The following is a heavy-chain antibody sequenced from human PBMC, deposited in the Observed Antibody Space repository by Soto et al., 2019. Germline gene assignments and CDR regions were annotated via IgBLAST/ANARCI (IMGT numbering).Heavy chain of an antibody. D-gene: IGHD6-13*01. CDR3: ARGFRIAAAGMYYYGMDV. Sequence: ASVKVSCKASGYTFTSYGISWVRQAPGQGLEWMGWISAYNGNTNYAQKLQGRVTITTDESTSTAYMELSSLRSEDTAVYYCARGFRIAAAGMYYYGMDVWGQGTTVTVSS. CDR2: ISAYNGNT. J-gene: IGHJ6*02. CDR1: GYTFTSYG. V-gene: IGHV1-18*01.